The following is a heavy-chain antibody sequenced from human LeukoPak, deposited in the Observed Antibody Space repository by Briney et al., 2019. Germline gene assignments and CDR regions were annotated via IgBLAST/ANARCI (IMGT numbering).Heavy chain of an antibody. CDR1: GYTFTGYY. J-gene: IGHJ4*02. CDR3: ARDRDSSWYYFDY. CDR2: INPNSGNT. V-gene: IGHV1-8*02. D-gene: IGHD6-13*01. Sequence: ASVKVSCKASGYTFTGYYMHWVRQAPGQGLEWMGWINPNSGNTGYAQKFQGRVTMTRNTSISTAYMELSSLRSEDTAVYYCARDRDSSWYYFDYWGQGTLVTVSS.